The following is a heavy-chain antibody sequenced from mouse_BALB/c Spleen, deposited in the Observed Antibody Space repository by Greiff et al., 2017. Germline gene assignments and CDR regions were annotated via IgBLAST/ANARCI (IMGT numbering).Heavy chain of an antibody. CDR2: IWAGGST. CDR1: GFSLTSYG. Sequence: VQLQESGPGLVAPSQSLSITCTVSGFSLTSYGVHWVRQPPGKGLEWLGVIWAGGSTNYNSALMSRLSISKDNSKSQVFLKMNSLQTDDTAMYYCARDRVRRGEYYAMDYWGQGTSVTVSS. J-gene: IGHJ4*01. CDR3: ARDRVRRGEYYAMDY. V-gene: IGHV2-9*02. D-gene: IGHD2-14*01.